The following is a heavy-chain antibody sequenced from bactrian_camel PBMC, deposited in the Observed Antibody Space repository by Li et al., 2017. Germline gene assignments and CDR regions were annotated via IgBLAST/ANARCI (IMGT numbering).Heavy chain of an antibody. D-gene: IGHD6*01. CDR2: IDSDRSI. V-gene: IGHV3S53*01. J-gene: IGHJ4*01. CDR3: ASAMIIRGGSWYWAGKYNS. Sequence: QLVESGGGSVQAGGSLRLSCAASGNTLTSSCMAWFRQVPGKERERVARIDSDRSITYADSVKGRFTVSLDRAKKTLYLQMNSLKLDDTAMYYCASAMIIRGGSWYWAGKYNSWGQGTQVTVS. CDR1: GNTLTSSC.